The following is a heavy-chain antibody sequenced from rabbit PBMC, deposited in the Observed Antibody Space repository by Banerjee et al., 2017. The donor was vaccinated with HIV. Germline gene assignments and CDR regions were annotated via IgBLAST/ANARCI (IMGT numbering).Heavy chain of an antibody. J-gene: IGHJ4*01. CDR2: IDAGSSDST. D-gene: IGHD7-1*01. V-gene: IGHV1S45*01. Sequence: QEPLVESGGGLVQPEGSLTLTCTASGFSFSSSYYMCWVRQAPGKGLEWIGCIDAGSSDSTWYASWAKGRFTISKTSSTTVTLQMSSLTVADTATYFCARGDYWLDSYAGYAFNLWGPGTLVTVS. CDR1: GFSFSSSYY. CDR3: ARGDYWLDSYAGYAFNL.